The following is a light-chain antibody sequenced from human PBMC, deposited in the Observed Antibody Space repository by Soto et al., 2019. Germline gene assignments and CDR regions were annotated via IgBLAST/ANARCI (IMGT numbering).Light chain of an antibody. Sequence: QSVLTQPPSASGSPGQSVTISCTGTSSDVGGYNYVSWYQQHPGKAPKFMIFEVSRRHSGVPDRFSGSKSGNTASLTVSGLQADDEAYYYCSSYAGSNNPVVFGGGTQLTVL. CDR2: EVS. CDR1: SSDVGGYNY. V-gene: IGLV2-8*01. J-gene: IGLJ2*01. CDR3: SSYAGSNNPVV.